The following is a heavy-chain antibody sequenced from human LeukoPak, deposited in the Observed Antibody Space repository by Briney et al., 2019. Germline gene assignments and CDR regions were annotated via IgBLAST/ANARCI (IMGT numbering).Heavy chain of an antibody. CDR1: GGSISSGGYY. CDR3: ARSMVRGVIIRAGFDP. J-gene: IGHJ5*02. V-gene: IGHV4-31*03. CDR2: IYYSGST. Sequence: SETLSLTCTVSGGSISSGGYYGSWIRQHPGKGLEWIGYIYYSGSTYYNPSLKSRVTISVDTSKNQFSLKLSSVTAADTAVYYCARSMVRGVIIRAGFDPWGQGTLVTVSS. D-gene: IGHD3-10*01.